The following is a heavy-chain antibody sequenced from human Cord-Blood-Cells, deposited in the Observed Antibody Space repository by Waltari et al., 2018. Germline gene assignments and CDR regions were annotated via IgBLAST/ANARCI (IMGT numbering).Heavy chain of an antibody. V-gene: IGHV3-21*01. J-gene: IGHJ2*01. CDR3: ARAGGDYWYFDL. CDR2: ISSSSSYI. D-gene: IGHD3-16*01. Sequence: EVQLVESGGGLGKLGGSLRLSCAASGLTLSSYSITWVRQAPGKGMEWVSSISSSSSYIYYANSVKGRFTISRDNAKNSLYLQMNSLRAEDTAVYYCARAGGDYWYFDLWGRGTLVTVSS. CDR1: GLTLSSYS.